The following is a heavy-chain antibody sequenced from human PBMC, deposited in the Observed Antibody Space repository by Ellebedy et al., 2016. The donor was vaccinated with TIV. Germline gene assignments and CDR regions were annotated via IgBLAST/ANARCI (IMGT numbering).Heavy chain of an antibody. J-gene: IGHJ4*02. CDR3: ARDTVTANWGPLFDY. D-gene: IGHD7-27*01. CDR2: IFTSGST. Sequence: MPSETLSLTCAVYGGSFSGYFWSWIRQPAGEGLEWIGRIFTSGSTNFNPSLKSRVTMSVDTSKNQFSLKLSSVTAADTAVYYCARDTVTANWGPLFDYWGQGTLVTVSS. V-gene: IGHV4-4*07. CDR1: GGSFSGYF.